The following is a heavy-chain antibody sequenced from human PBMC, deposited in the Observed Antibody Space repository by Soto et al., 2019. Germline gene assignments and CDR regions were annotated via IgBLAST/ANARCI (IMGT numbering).Heavy chain of an antibody. CDR2: IRRKTDGGTT. Sequence: EVQLVESGGGLVKPGGSLRLSCAASGFTFSNAWMSWVRQAPGKGLEWVGHIRRKTDGGTTDYAAPVKGRFTISRDDSKTTLYLQMSSLKTEDTAVYYCTTDPSGYNFFDSWGQGTLVTVS. V-gene: IGHV3-15*01. CDR3: TTDPSGYNFFDS. J-gene: IGHJ4*02. CDR1: GFTFSNAW. D-gene: IGHD3-22*01.